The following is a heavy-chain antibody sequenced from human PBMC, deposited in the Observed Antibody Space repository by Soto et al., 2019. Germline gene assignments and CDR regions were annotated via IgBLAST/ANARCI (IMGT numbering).Heavy chain of an antibody. CDR2: IGGGGGST. D-gene: IGHD6-19*01. J-gene: IGHJ4*02. CDR1: GVTFSNFA. V-gene: IGHV3-23*01. Sequence: EVKLLESGGGLVQPGGSLRLSCAASGVTFSNFAMGWVRQAPGKGLEWVSAIGGGGGSTFYADSVKGRFTVYRDNSKNTLYLQMNSLRVEDTAVFYCAKIAEAVAGTVYGYWGQGTLVTVSS. CDR3: AKIAEAVAGTVYGY.